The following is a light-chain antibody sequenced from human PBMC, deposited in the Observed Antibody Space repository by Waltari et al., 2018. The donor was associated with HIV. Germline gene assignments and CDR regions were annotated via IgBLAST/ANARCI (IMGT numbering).Light chain of an antibody. CDR1: SSDVGSYNL. V-gene: IGLV2-23*02. CDR2: EVR. Sequence: QSALTQPASVSGSPGQSITIPCTGTSSDVGSYNLVPWYQLHPGKAPKLMMYEVRKRPSGVSNRFSGSKSGNTASLTISGLQAEDEADYYCCSYAGSSTDWVFGGGTKLTVL. CDR3: CSYAGSSTDWV. J-gene: IGLJ3*02.